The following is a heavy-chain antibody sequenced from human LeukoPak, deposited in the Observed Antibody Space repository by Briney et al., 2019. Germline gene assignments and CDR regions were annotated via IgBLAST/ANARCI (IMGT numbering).Heavy chain of an antibody. CDR1: GFTFGDYS. V-gene: IGHV3-11*04. Sequence: GGSLRLSCAASGFTFGDYSMTWIRQAPGKGLEWVSYISGSGSTIYYADSVKGRFTISRDNAKNSVYLQMNSLRAEDTAVYYCARFLPHYYDSSGYTDVFDIWGQGTMVTVSP. CDR2: ISGSGSTI. D-gene: IGHD3-22*01. J-gene: IGHJ3*02. CDR3: ARFLPHYYDSSGYTDVFDI.